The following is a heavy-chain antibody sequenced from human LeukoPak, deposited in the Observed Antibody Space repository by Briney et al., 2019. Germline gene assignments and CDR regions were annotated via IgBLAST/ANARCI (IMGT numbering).Heavy chain of an antibody. D-gene: IGHD5-18*01. CDR3: ARGGRYSYGYFY. CDR1: GYSISSGYN. V-gene: IGHV4-38-2*02. J-gene: IGHJ4*02. Sequence: KPSETLSLTCRVSGYSISSGYNWGWIRQPPGKGLEWIGSIYHSGSTNYNPSLKSRVTISVDTSKNQFSLNLSSVTAADTAVYYCARGGRYSYGYFYWGQGTLVTVSS. CDR2: IYHSGST.